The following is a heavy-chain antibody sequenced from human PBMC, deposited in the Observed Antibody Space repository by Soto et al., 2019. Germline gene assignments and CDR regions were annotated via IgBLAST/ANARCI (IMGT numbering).Heavy chain of an antibody. V-gene: IGHV5-10-1*01. D-gene: IGHD3-22*01. CDR1: GYSFAGYW. CDR3: AKDRYYYDSSVDYFDY. Sequence: PGESLKISCKGSGYSFAGYWITWVRQKPGKGLEWMGRIDPSDSQTYYSPSFRGHVTISATKSITLYLQMNSLRAEDTAVYYCAKDRYYYDSSVDYFDYWGQGTLVTAPQ. J-gene: IGHJ4*02. CDR2: IDPSDSQT.